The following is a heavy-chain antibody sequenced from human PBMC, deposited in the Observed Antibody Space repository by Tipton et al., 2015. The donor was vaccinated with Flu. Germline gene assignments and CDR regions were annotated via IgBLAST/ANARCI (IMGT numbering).Heavy chain of an antibody. J-gene: IGHJ4*02. CDR1: GYTFTSYS. Sequence: QSGAEVKKPGASVKVSCKASGYTFTSYSISWVRQAPGQGLEWMGWISFYNGNTNYAQKFQDRVTMTTDTSTSTAYMELGSLRSGDTAVYFCARDYYYDSSGKIGMFDDWGQGTLVTVSS. D-gene: IGHD3-22*01. V-gene: IGHV1-18*04. CDR3: ARDYYYDSSGKIGMFDD. CDR2: ISFYNGNT.